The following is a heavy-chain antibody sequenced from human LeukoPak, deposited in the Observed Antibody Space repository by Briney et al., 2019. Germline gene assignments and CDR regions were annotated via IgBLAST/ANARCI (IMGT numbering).Heavy chain of an antibody. CDR3: ASSLRYSSSWYNY. CDR2: ISYDGSNK. D-gene: IGHD6-13*01. V-gene: IGHV3-30*04. J-gene: IGHJ4*02. Sequence: GRSLRLSCAASGFTFSSYAMHWVRQAPGKGLEWVAVISYDGSNKYYADSVKGRFTISRDNSKNTLYLQMNSLRAEDTAVYYCASSLRYSSSWYNYWGRGTLVTVSS. CDR1: GFTFSSYA.